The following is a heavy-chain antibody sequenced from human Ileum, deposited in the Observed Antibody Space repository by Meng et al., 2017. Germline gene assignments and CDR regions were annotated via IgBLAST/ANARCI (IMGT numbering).Heavy chain of an antibody. CDR3: TRSSSHYSGHNY. Sequence: VQLQRSGPGLAKPSQTLHLTCAISGDSVSSNSSAWNWFRQSPSRGLQWLGRTYYRSKWFNDYAVSVKSRITINPDTSKNQFSLQLNSVTPDDTAVFYCTRSSSHYSGHNYWGQGTLVTVSS. V-gene: IGHV6-1*01. D-gene: IGHD4-23*01. J-gene: IGHJ4*02. CDR2: TYYRSKWFN. CDR1: GDSVSSNSSA.